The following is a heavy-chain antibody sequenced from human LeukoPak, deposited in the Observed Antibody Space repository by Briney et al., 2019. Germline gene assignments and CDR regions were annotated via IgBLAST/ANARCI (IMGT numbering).Heavy chain of an antibody. D-gene: IGHD3-10*01. CDR3: ARNYASGNYFDFYYYNMDV. J-gene: IGHJ6*02. CDR1: GDSISRYY. V-gene: IGHV4-59*01. Sequence: DPSETLSLTCTVSGDSISRYYWSWIRQPPGKGLEWIGYIHYSGSTNNNPSLKSRLTISIDTSENQFSLKPSSVTAADTAVYYCARNYASGNYFDFYYYNMDVWGQGTTVTVSS. CDR2: IHYSGST.